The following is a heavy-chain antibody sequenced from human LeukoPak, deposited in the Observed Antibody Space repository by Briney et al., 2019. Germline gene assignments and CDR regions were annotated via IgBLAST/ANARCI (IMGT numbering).Heavy chain of an antibody. D-gene: IGHD2-8*02. Sequence: PGGSLRLSCAASGFTFSPNVMAWVRQAPGKGLKWVSGVTNSGASEYYADSVRGRFTVSRDDAKNTLFLQINHLRVDDTAVYYCARVGCRGGVCSLRDAFDIWGQGTMVAVSS. CDR1: GFTFSPNV. V-gene: IGHV3-23*01. CDR2: VTNSGASE. CDR3: ARVGCRGGVCSLRDAFDI. J-gene: IGHJ3*02.